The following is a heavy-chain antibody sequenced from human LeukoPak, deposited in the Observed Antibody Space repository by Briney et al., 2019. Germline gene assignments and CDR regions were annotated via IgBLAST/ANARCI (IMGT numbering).Heavy chain of an antibody. CDR3: VRGSSGTVVRGVAWAWFDP. V-gene: IGHV3-7*05. CDR1: GFTFSNYW. Sequence: GGSLRLSCVASGFTFSNYWMTWVRQAPGKGLEWVANIKPDGSEKHFVDSVRGRITISRDNAKDSLYLQMNSLRAEDTAVYYCVRGSSGTVVRGVAWAWFDPWGQGTLVTVSS. CDR2: IKPDGSEK. D-gene: IGHD3-10*01. J-gene: IGHJ5*02.